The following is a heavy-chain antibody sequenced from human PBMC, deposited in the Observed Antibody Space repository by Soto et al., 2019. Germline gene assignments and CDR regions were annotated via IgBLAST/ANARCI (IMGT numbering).Heavy chain of an antibody. D-gene: IGHD3-10*01. V-gene: IGHV1-69*02. Sequence: QVQLVQSGAEVKKPGSSVKVSCKASGGTFSSYTISWVRQAPGQGLEWMGRIIPILGIANYAQKFQGRVTITADKSTSTAYRELSSLRSEDTAVYYCARVREAVRDIHYYYYGMDVWGQGTTVTVSS. CDR2: IIPILGIA. CDR1: GGTFSSYT. J-gene: IGHJ6*02. CDR3: ARVREAVRDIHYYYYGMDV.